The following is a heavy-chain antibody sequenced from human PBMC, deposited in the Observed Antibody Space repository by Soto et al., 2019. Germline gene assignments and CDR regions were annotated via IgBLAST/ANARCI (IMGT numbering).Heavy chain of an antibody. Sequence: GGSLRLSCAASGFTFSSYGMHWVRQAPGKGLEWVAVISYDGINKYYADSVKGRFTISRDNSKNTLYLQMNSLRAEDTAVYYCAKEVRRLTFDYWGQGTLVTVSS. V-gene: IGHV3-30*18. CDR3: AKEVRRLTFDY. CDR1: GFTFSSYG. CDR2: ISYDGINK. J-gene: IGHJ4*02. D-gene: IGHD1-20*01.